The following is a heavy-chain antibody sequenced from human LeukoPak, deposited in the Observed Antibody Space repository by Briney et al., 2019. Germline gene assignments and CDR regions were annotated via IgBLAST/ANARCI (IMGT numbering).Heavy chain of an antibody. D-gene: IGHD3-10*01. Sequence: SETLSLTCAVSGYSISSGYYWGWIRQPPGKGLEWIGSIYHSGSTYYNPSLKSRVTISVDTSKNQFSLKLSSVTAADTAVYYRARQIRITMVRGVAGYWGQGTLVTVSS. CDR1: GYSISSGYY. CDR3: ARQIRITMVRGVAGY. J-gene: IGHJ4*02. CDR2: IYHSGST. V-gene: IGHV4-38-2*01.